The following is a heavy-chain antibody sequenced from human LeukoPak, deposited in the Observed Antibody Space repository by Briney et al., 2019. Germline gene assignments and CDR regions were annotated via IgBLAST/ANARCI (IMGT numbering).Heavy chain of an antibody. V-gene: IGHV4-34*01. CDR2: INHSGST. Sequence: SETLSLTCAVYGGSFSGYYWSWIRQPPGKGLEWIGEINHSGSTNYNPSLKSRATISVDTSKNQFSLKLSSVTAADTAVYYCARVRWVRGVFDYWGQVTLVTVSS. D-gene: IGHD3-10*01. J-gene: IGHJ4*02. CDR3: ARVRWVRGVFDY. CDR1: GGSFSGYY.